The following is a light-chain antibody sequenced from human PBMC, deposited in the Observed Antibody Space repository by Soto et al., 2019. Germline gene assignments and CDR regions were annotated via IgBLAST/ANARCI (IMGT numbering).Light chain of an antibody. V-gene: IGLV2-14*03. CDR2: DVS. CDR3: SSYTSSGTVL. J-gene: IGLJ3*02. Sequence: QSALTQPASVSGSPGQSITISCTGTTSDIGDSKYVSWYQQHPGKAPKLMIYDVSNRPSGVSNRFSGSKSGNTASLTISGLQAEDEADYYCSSYTSSGTVLFGGGTKVT. CDR1: TSDIGDSKY.